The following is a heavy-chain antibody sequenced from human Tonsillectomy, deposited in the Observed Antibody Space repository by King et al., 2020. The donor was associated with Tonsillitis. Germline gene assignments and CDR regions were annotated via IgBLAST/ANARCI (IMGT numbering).Heavy chain of an antibody. CDR1: GFTFSSYE. CDR2: VSSSGCTI. V-gene: IGHV3-48*03. Sequence: EVQLVESGGGLVQPEGSLRLSCAASGFTFSSYEMNLVRKAPGKGLEGVSYVSSSGCTIYYADTVKGRLTSARDKAKNSLYLQRNSLRAEDTAVYYCARDGIDYYDSSGYYRVDAFDIWGQGTMVTVSS. D-gene: IGHD3-22*01. J-gene: IGHJ3*02. CDR3: ARDGIDYYDSSGYYRVDAFDI.